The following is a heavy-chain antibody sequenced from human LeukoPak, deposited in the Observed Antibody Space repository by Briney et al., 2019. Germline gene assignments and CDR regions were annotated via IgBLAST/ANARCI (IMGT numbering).Heavy chain of an antibody. Sequence: GGSLRLSCAASGFTFSNYDMHWVRQAPGKGLEWVAVIWYDGSNKYYADSVKGRFTISRDNAKDSLYLQMNSLRAEDTAVYYCARDNAVANRIDYWGQGTLVTVSS. J-gene: IGHJ4*02. CDR3: ARDNAVANRIDY. V-gene: IGHV3-33*01. CDR2: IWYDGSNK. D-gene: IGHD6-19*01. CDR1: GFTFSNYD.